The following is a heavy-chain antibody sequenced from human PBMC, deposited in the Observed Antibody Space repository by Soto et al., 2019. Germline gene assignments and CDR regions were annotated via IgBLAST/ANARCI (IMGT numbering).Heavy chain of an antibody. D-gene: IGHD6-19*01. CDR3: AKANSSSGWYYYYYGMDV. CDR1: GFTFSSYG. J-gene: IGHJ6*02. CDR2: ISYDGSNK. Sequence: GSLRLSCAASGFTFSSYGMHWVRQAPGKGLEWVAVISYDGSNKYYADSVKGRFTISRDNSKNTLYLQMNSLRAEDTAVYYCAKANSSSGWYYYYYGMDVWGQGTTVTVSS. V-gene: IGHV3-30*18.